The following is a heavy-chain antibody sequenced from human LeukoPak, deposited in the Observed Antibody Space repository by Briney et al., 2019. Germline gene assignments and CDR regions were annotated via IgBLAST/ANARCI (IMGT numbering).Heavy chain of an antibody. CDR1: GFTFRNHE. CDR2: IRYDGSNK. CDR3: AKQCGWGSTLGSDY. D-gene: IGHD2-15*01. J-gene: IGHJ4*02. V-gene: IGHV3-30*02. Sequence: GGSLRLSCAASGFTFRNHEMNWVRQAPGKGLEWVAFIRYDGSNKYYADSVRGRFTISRDNSKNTLYLQMNSLRAEDTAVYYCAKQCGWGSTLGSDYWGQGTLVTVSS.